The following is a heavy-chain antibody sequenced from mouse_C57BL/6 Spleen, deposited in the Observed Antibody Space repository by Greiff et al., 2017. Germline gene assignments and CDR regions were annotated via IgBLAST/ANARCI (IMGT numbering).Heavy chain of an antibody. CDR2: ISDGGSYT. CDR3: GQGGNGFDY. V-gene: IGHV5-4*01. CDR1: GFTFSSYA. J-gene: IGHJ2*01. D-gene: IGHD1-1*01. Sequence: DVQLVESGGGLVKPGGSLKLSCAASGFTFSSYAMSWVRQTPEKRLEWVATISDGGSYTYYPDNVKGRFTISRDNAKNNLYLQVGHLKSEDTAMYDCGQGGNGFDYWGQGTTLTVSS.